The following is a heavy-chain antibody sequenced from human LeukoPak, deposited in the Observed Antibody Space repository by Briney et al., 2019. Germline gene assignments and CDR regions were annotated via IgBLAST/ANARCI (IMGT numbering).Heavy chain of an antibody. J-gene: IGHJ4*02. CDR1: GFTFSNYA. CDR2: ISDSGDST. CDR3: ASGDILTGFDY. D-gene: IGHD3-9*01. Sequence: GGSLRLSCAASGFTFSNYAMSWVRQAPGKGLEWVSSISDSGDSTYYADSVKGRFTISRDNSKNTLFLQMNSLRAEDTAVYYCASGDILTGFDYWGQGTLVTVSS. V-gene: IGHV3-23*01.